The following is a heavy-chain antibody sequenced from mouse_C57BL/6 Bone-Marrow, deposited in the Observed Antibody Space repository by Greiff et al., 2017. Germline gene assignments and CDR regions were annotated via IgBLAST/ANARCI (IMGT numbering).Heavy chain of an antibody. J-gene: IGHJ4*01. V-gene: IGHV1-69*01. CDR1: GFTFTSYW. CDR2: IDPSDSYT. CDR3: ARGSEDY. Sequence: QVQLQQPGAELVMPGASVKLSCKASGFTFTSYWMHWVKQRPGQGLEWIGKIDPSDSYTNYNQTFKDKSTFTVDKSSSTTYMQLSSQTSEDSTVYYYARGSEDYWGQGTSVTVSS.